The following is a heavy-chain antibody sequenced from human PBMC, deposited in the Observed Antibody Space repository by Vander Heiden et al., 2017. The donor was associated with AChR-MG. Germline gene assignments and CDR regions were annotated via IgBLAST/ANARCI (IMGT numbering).Heavy chain of an antibody. D-gene: IGHD6-19*01. Sequence: QVQLVQSGPEAKKPGASLKVSCKASGYTFTSYTIHWVRQVPGQRLEWMGRINAGNGDTKYLQKFQGRVTITRDTSANTAYMELSRLRTDDTAVFYCARGYSSGRFDFQLWGQGTLVTVSS. CDR3: ARGYSSGRFDFQL. CDR2: INAGNGDT. J-gene: IGHJ1*01. V-gene: IGHV1-3*01. CDR1: GYTFTSYT.